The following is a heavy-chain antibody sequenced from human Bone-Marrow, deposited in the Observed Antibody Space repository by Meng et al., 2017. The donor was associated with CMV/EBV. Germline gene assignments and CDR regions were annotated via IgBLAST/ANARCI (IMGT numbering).Heavy chain of an antibody. J-gene: IGHJ4*02. CDR3: ASYCSSTSCYTGEVLFDY. D-gene: IGHD2-2*02. V-gene: IGHV4-61*01. Sequence: SETLSLTCTVSGGSVSSGSYYWSWIRQPPGKGLEWIGYIYYSGSTDYNPSLKSRVTISVDTSKNQFSLKLSSVTAADTAVYYCASYCSSTSCYTGEVLFDYWGQGTLVTVSS. CDR2: IYYSGST. CDR1: GGSVSSGSYY.